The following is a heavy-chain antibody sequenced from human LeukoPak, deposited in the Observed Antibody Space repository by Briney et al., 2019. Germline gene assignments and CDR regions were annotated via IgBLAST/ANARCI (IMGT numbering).Heavy chain of an antibody. Sequence: VASVKVSCKASGGTFSSYAISWVRQAPGQGLEWMGRIIPILGIANYAQKFQGRVTITADKSTSTAYMELSSLRSEDTAVYYCARGSSLDYGDYKGMDVWGQGTTVTVSS. CDR3: ARGSSLDYGDYKGMDV. J-gene: IGHJ6*02. CDR1: GGTFSSYA. V-gene: IGHV1-69*04. CDR2: IIPILGIA. D-gene: IGHD4-17*01.